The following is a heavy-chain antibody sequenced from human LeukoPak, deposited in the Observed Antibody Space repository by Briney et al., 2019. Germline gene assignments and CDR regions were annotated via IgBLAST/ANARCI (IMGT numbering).Heavy chain of an antibody. CDR1: GFTFSTYG. Sequence: PGGSLRLSCAASGFTFSTYGMHWVRQAPGKGLEWVAVISYDGSNKYYADSVKGRFTISRDNSKNTLYLQMNSLRAEDTAVYYCAKDRRAQGQYYFDYWGQGTLVTVSS. CDR2: ISYDGSNK. V-gene: IGHV3-30*18. J-gene: IGHJ4*02. CDR3: AKDRRAQGQYYFDY.